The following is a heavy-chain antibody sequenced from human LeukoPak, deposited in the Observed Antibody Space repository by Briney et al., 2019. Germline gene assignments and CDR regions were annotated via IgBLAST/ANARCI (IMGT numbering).Heavy chain of an antibody. CDR3: ARDPSSGYYNWFDP. CDR2: ISSSGSTI. CDR1: GFTFSSYE. V-gene: IGHV3-48*03. D-gene: IGHD3-22*01. Sequence: GGSLRLSCAASGFTFSSYEMNWVRQAPGKGLEWVSYISSSGSTIYYADSVKGRFTISRDNAKNSLYLQMNSLRAEDTAVYYCARDPSSGYYNWFDPWGQGTLVTVSS. J-gene: IGHJ5*02.